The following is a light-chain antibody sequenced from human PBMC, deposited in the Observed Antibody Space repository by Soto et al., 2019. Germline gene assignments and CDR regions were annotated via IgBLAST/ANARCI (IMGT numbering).Light chain of an antibody. Sequence: DVHLTQSPSSLPASLGDRVTMPXRASPSIRLWFAWYQQQPGXAPHXXXDTXSTLQSGCPSRLSGSGSATDFTRTISSLQPDYCETYYLQQSFMSRWTFGQGTKVDIK. J-gene: IGKJ1*01. CDR2: TXS. V-gene: IGKV1-39*01. CDR3: QQSFMSRWT. CDR1: PSIRLW.